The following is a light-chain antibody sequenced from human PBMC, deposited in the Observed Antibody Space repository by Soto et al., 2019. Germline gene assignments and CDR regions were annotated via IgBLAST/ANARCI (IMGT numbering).Light chain of an antibody. J-gene: IGLJ1*01. V-gene: IGLV2-14*01. CDR3: GSYTSSSTLGV. Sequence: QSVLTQPASVSGSPGQSITISCTGTSSDVGYYDYVSWYQQHPGKAPKLMIYAVSSRPSGVSNRFSGSKSGNTASLTISGLQAEDEADYYCGSYTSSSTLGVFGTGTKVTVL. CDR2: AVS. CDR1: SSDVGYYDY.